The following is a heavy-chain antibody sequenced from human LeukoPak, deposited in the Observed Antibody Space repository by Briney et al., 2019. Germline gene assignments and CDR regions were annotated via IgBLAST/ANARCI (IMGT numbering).Heavy chain of an antibody. CDR2: ISGSGGST. V-gene: IGHV3-23*01. D-gene: IGHD3-22*01. Sequence: PGGSLRLSCAASGFTFSSYAMSWVRQAPGKGLEWVSAISGSGGSTYYADSVKGRFTISRDNSKNTLYLQMNSLRAEDTAVYYCAKGGDSSGYIIPPFDHWGQGTLVTVSS. J-gene: IGHJ4*02. CDR3: AKGGDSSGYIIPPFDH. CDR1: GFTFSSYA.